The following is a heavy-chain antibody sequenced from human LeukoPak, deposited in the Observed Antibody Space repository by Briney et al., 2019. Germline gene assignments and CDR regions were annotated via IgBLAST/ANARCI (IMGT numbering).Heavy chain of an antibody. Sequence: ASVKVSCKASGYTFTSYDINWVRQATGQGLEWMGWMNPNSGNTGYAQKFQGRVTMTRNTSISTAYMELSSLRSEDTAVYYCARVLRRSNSCPVGYWGQGTLVTISS. D-gene: IGHD2-2*01. CDR1: GYTFTSYD. CDR3: ARVLRRSNSCPVGY. V-gene: IGHV1-8*01. CDR2: MNPNSGNT. J-gene: IGHJ4*02.